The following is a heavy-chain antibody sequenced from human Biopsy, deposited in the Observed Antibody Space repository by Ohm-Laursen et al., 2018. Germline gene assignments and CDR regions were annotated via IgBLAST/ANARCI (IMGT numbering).Heavy chain of an antibody. Sequence: GSLRLSCTASGFTFSSYSMNWVRQAPGKGLEWISYISDTSSHIYDADSVKGRFTVARDNAKNSLYLHLNSLRAEDTAVYYCARDSRRTAREGGMDVWGQGTTVTVSS. J-gene: IGHJ6*02. CDR1: GFTFSSYS. V-gene: IGHV3-21*01. D-gene: IGHD6-6*01. CDR2: ISDTSSHI. CDR3: ARDSRRTAREGGMDV.